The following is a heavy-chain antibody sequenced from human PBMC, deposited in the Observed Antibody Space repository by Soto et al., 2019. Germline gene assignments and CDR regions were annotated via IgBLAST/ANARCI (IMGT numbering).Heavy chain of an antibody. CDR2: IYYSGST. V-gene: IGHV4-39*01. D-gene: IGHD2-15*01. CDR3: ARHDSVAATPSGVDY. J-gene: IGHJ4*02. Sequence: SETLSLTCTVSGGSISSSSYYWGWIRQPPGKGLEWIGSIYYSGSTYYNPSLKSRVTISVDTSKNQFSLKLSSVTAADTAVYYCARHDSVAATPSGVDYWGQGTLVTVSS. CDR1: GGSISSSSYY.